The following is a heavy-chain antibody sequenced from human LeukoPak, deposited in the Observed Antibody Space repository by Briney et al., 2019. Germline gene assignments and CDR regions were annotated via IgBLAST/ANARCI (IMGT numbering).Heavy chain of an antibody. CDR3: AKREGSSSRHFDY. CDR1: GFTFSSYG. V-gene: IGHV3-23*01. Sequence: GGSLRLSCAASGFTFSSYGMNWVRQTPGKGLEWVAAISGSGVRTYYADSVKGRFSISRDNSKNTLYLQMNSLRAEDMAVYYCAKREGSSSRHFDYWGQGTLVTVSS. J-gene: IGHJ4*02. D-gene: IGHD6-6*01. CDR2: ISGSGVRT.